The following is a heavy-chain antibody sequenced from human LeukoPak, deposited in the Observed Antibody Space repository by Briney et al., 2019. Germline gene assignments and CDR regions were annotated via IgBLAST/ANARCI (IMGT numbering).Heavy chain of an antibody. Sequence: PGGFLRFSCAASGFTFSDYYMSWIRQAPGKGLEWVSYISSSSSYTNYADSVKGRFTISRDNAKSSLYLQMNSLRAEDTAVYYCASATSDIVVVPAALAFDYWGQGTLVTVSS. J-gene: IGHJ4*02. V-gene: IGHV3-11*03. CDR3: ASATSDIVVVPAALAFDY. CDR1: GFTFSDYY. CDR2: ISSSSSYT. D-gene: IGHD2-2*01.